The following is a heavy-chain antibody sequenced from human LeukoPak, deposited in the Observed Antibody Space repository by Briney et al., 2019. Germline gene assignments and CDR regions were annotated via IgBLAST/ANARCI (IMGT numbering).Heavy chain of an antibody. J-gene: IGHJ6*03. CDR1: GYTFTDYD. CDR2: VDPEDGET. V-gene: IGHV1-69-2*01. D-gene: IGHD3-3*01. Sequence: GASVKVSCKASGYTFTDYDMHWVQQAPGKGLEWMGRVDPEDGETIYAEKFQGRVTITADTSTDTAYMELSRLRSEDTAVYYCATEPYYDFHYYYRDVWGKGTTVTVSS. CDR3: ATEPYYDFHYYYRDV.